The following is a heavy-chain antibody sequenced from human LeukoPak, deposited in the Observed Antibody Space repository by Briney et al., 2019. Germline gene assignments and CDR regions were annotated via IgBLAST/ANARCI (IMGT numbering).Heavy chain of an antibody. CDR2: VSYSGST. J-gene: IGHJ4*02. V-gene: IGHV4-39*01. Sequence: SETLSLTCTVSGGSISGSGYSWGWIRQPPGKGLEWIGSVSYSGSTYDNSSLKSRVTISVDTSKKQFALKLSSVTAADTAVYYCARTPLYSRRGLAVCDWGQGTLVTVSS. D-gene: IGHD6-13*01. CDR1: GGSISGSGYS. CDR3: ARTPLYSRRGLAVCD.